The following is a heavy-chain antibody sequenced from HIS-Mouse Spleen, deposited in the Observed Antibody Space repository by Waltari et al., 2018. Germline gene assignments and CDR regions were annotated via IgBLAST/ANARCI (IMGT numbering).Heavy chain of an antibody. V-gene: IGHV3-15*01. CDR2: IKSKTDGGTT. CDR1: GFTFSNAW. Sequence: EVQLVESGGGLVKPGGSLRLSCAASGFTFSNAWMSWVRQAPGKGAEWVGRIKSKTDGGTTDYAAPVKGRFTISRDDSKNTLYLQMNSLKTEDTAVYYCTTGIVVVPAAIRYYSFDYWGQGTLVTVSS. CDR3: TTGIVVVPAAIRYYSFDY. J-gene: IGHJ4*02. D-gene: IGHD2-2*02.